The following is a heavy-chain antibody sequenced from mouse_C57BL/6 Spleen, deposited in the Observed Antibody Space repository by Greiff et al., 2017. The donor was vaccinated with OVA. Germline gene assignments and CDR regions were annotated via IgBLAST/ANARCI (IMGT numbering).Heavy chain of an antibody. V-gene: IGHV1-19*01. CDR3: ARGGDGFAY. Sequence: EVKLVESGPVLVKPGASVKMSCKASGYTFTDYYMNWVKQSHGKSLEWIGVINPYNGGTSYNQKFKGKATLTFDKSSSTAYMELNSLTSEDSAVYYCARGGDGFAYWGQGTLVTVSA. J-gene: IGHJ3*01. D-gene: IGHD3-3*01. CDR1: GYTFTDYY. CDR2: INPYNGGT.